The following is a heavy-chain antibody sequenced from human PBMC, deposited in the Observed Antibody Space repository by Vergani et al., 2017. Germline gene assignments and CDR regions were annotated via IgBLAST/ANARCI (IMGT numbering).Heavy chain of an antibody. CDR3: ARGGRMVRGVINWFDP. J-gene: IGHJ5*02. Sequence: QVQLQQWGAGLLKPSETLSLTCAVYGGSFSGYYWSWTRQPPGKGLEWIGEINHSGSTNYNPSLKSRVTISVDTSKNQFSLKLSSVTAADTSVYYCARGGRMVRGVINWFDPWGQGTLVTVSS. V-gene: IGHV4-34*01. D-gene: IGHD3-10*01. CDR2: INHSGST. CDR1: GGSFSGYY.